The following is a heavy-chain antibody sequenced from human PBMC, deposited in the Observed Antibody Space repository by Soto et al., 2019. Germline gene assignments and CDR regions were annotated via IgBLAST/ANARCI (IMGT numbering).Heavy chain of an antibody. D-gene: IGHD3-9*01. Sequence: QVQLQQWGAGLLKPSETLSLTCAVYGGSFSGYYWSWIRQPPGKGLEWIGEINHSGSTNYNPSLKSRVTISVDTSKNQFSLKLSSVTAADTAVYYCAREKLRYWTGGLDYWGQGTLVTVSS. CDR2: INHSGST. CDR1: GGSFSGYY. V-gene: IGHV4-34*01. CDR3: AREKLRYWTGGLDY. J-gene: IGHJ4*02.